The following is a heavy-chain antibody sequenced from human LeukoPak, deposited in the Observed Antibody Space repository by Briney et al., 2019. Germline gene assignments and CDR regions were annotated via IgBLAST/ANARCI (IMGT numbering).Heavy chain of an antibody. J-gene: IGHJ4*02. CDR1: GVSISSSNSY. CDR2: IYYSGST. V-gene: IGHV4-39*07. Sequence: SETLSLTCTVSGVSISSSNSYWGWIRQPPGKGLEWIGSIYYSGSTYYNPSLKSRVTISVDTSKNQFSLKLSSVTAADTAVYYCAASTEPIDYWGQGTLVTVSS. CDR3: AASTEPIDY. D-gene: IGHD1-14*01.